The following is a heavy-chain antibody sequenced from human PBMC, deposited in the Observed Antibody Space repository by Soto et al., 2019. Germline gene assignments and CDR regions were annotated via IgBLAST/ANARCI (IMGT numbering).Heavy chain of an antibody. J-gene: IGHJ4*02. CDR2: VSSGGGYT. D-gene: IGHD1-1*01. Sequence: EVQLLESGGGLVQPGGSLRLSCAASGFTFTTSTMSWVRQAPGKGPEWVSAVSSGGGYTYYADSVKGRFTISRDNSKNTLYLQMNSLRAEDSAVYYCATEGKLVRMFDQWGQGTLVTVSS. V-gene: IGHV3-23*01. CDR3: ATEGKLVRMFDQ. CDR1: GFTFTTST.